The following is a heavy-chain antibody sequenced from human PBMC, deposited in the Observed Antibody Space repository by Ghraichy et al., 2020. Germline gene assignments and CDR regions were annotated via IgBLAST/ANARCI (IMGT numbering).Heavy chain of an antibody. D-gene: IGHD2-2*01. V-gene: IGHV3-23*01. J-gene: IGHJ6*03. CDR2: ISGSGGST. CDR3: AKSAEDIVVVPAAAPYSIAARPDYYYYYMDV. CDR1: GFTFSSYA. Sequence: LSLTCAASGFTFSSYAMSWVRQAPGKGLEWVSAISGSGGSTYYADSVKGRFTISRDNSKNTLYLQMNSLRAEDTAVYYCAKSAEDIVVVPAAAPYSIAARPDYYYYYMDVWGKGTTVTVSS.